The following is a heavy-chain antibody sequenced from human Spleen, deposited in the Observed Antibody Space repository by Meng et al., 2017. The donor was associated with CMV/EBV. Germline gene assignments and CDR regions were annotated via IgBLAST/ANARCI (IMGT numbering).Heavy chain of an antibody. V-gene: IGHV3-21*01. Sequence: DSGFNCSSYSMNWVRQAPGKGLEWVSSISSSSSYIYYADSVKGRFTISRDNAKNSLYLQMNSLRAEDTAVYYCARVGGSGSYHWFDPWGQGTLVTVSS. CDR2: ISSSSSYI. CDR1: GFNCSSYS. J-gene: IGHJ5*02. CDR3: ARVGGSGSYHWFDP. D-gene: IGHD3-10*01.